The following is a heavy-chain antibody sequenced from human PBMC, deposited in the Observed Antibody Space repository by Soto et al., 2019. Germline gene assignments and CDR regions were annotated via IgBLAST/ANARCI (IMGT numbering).Heavy chain of an antibody. CDR2: IYYSGST. CDR3: ARQLDYSRGPKSDY. J-gene: IGHJ4*02. CDR1: GGSISSSSYY. D-gene: IGHD4-4*01. V-gene: IGHV4-39*01. Sequence: SETLSLTCTVSGGSISSSSYYWGWIRQPPGKGLEWIGSIYYSGSTYYNPSLKSRVTISVDTSKNQFSLKLSSVTAADTAVYYCARQLDYSRGPKSDYWGQGTLVTVSS.